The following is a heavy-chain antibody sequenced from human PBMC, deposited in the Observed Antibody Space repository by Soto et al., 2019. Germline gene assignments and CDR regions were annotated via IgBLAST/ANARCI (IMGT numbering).Heavy chain of an antibody. Sequence: QITLEESGPTLVKPTQTLTLTCTFSGFSFSTTRVGVGWIRQPPGKALEWLALIYWDDDKRYSPSLKSRLTITKDTSKNQVVLTMTNMDPVDTATYYCAHIDYSSTLDYWGQGTLVTVSS. CDR1: GFSFSTTRVG. D-gene: IGHD4-4*01. CDR3: AHIDYSSTLDY. V-gene: IGHV2-5*02. J-gene: IGHJ4*02. CDR2: IYWDDDK.